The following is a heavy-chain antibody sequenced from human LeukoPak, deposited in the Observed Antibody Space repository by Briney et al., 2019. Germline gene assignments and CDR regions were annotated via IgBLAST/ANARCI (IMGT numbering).Heavy chain of an antibody. Sequence: GESLKISCKGSGYSFTTYWIGWVRQMPGKGLQWMGIIYPGDSDTRYSPSFQGQVTISADKSISTAYLQWSSLKASDTAMYYCARQRDFGVLPFDYWGQGTLVTVSS. D-gene: IGHD3-3*01. V-gene: IGHV5-51*01. J-gene: IGHJ4*02. CDR2: IYPGDSDT. CDR1: GYSFTTYW. CDR3: ARQRDFGVLPFDY.